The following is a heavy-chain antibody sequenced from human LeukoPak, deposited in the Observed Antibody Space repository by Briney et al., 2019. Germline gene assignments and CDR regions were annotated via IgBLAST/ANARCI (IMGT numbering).Heavy chain of an antibody. CDR2: ISGSGGST. CDR3: AKDYNPLNDYGDYDSSGAFDI. Sequence: GGSLRLSCAASGFTFSSYGMSWVRQAPGKGLEWVSAISGSGGSTYYADSVKGRFTISRDNSKNTLYLQMNSLRAEDTAVYYCAKDYNPLNDYGDYDSSGAFDIWGQGTMVTVSS. V-gene: IGHV3-23*01. CDR1: GFTFSSYG. J-gene: IGHJ3*02. D-gene: IGHD4-17*01.